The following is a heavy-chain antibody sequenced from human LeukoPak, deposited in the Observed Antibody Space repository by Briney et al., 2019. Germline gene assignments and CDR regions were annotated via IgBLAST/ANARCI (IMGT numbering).Heavy chain of an antibody. CDR1: GFTFGDYA. Sequence: PGGSLRLSCTGSGFTFGDYAMTWVRQAPGKGLEWVGFIRSKVYGGTTEYAASVKGRFIISRDDSKSIADLQMYSLKTEDTAVYYCARDKGVTVAGTYAFDIWGQGTLVTVSS. CDR2: IRSKVYGGTT. D-gene: IGHD6-19*01. V-gene: IGHV3-49*04. CDR3: ARDKGVTVAGTYAFDI. J-gene: IGHJ3*02.